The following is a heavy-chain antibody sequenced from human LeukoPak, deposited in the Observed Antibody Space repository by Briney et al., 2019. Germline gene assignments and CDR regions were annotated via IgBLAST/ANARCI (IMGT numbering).Heavy chain of an antibody. V-gene: IGHV5-51*01. CDR3: VRFGLTSSLDL. CDR1: GYKLTNNC. D-gene: IGHD6-13*01. Sequence: GESLKISCKISGYKLTNNCSGWVRHVPRKSLEWRGLIYPRYSDAKYSPSFQDDVTLSVDASINTSHLQCSALRTPHTPIYYYVRFGLTSSLDLWGQGTLVNVSS. CDR2: IYPRYSDA. J-gene: IGHJ5*02.